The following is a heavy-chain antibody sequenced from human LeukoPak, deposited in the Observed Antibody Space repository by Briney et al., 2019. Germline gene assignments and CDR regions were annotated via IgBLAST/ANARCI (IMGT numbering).Heavy chain of an antibody. CDR1: GYSISSGYY. CDR2: IYHSGST. J-gene: IGHJ4*02. Sequence: KASETLSLTCTVSGYSISSGYYRGWIRQPPGKGLEWIGSIYHSGSTYYNPSLKSRVTISVDTSKNQFSLKLSSVTAADTAVYYCARDTNTYPGYRSGWYLVDYWGQGTLVTVSS. CDR3: ARDTNTYPGYRSGWYLVDY. D-gene: IGHD6-19*01. V-gene: IGHV4-38-2*02.